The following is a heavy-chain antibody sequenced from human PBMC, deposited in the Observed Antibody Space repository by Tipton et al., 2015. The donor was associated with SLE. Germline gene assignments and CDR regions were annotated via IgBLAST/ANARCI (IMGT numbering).Heavy chain of an antibody. V-gene: IGHV4-34*01. CDR1: GGSFSGYY. CDR2: INHSGST. CDR3: ARGKDYDFWSGYYRRDASDI. D-gene: IGHD3-3*01. J-gene: IGHJ3*02. Sequence: TLSLTCAVYGGSFSGYYWSWIRQPPGKGLEWIGEINHSGSTNYNPSLKSRVTISIDTSKNQFSLKLSSVTAADMSVYYCARGKDYDFWSGYYRRDASDIWGQGTMVTVSS.